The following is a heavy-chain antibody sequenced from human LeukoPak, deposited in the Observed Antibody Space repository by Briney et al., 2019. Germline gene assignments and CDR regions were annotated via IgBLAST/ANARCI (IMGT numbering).Heavy chain of an antibody. CDR1: GGSFSGYY. Sequence: SETLSLTCAVYGGSFSGYYWSWIRQPPGKGLEWIGEINHSGSTNYNPSLKSRVTISVDTFKNQFSLKLSSVTAADTAVYYCATAVADNFDYWGQGTLVTVSS. D-gene: IGHD6-19*01. J-gene: IGHJ4*02. V-gene: IGHV4-34*01. CDR2: INHSGST. CDR3: ATAVADNFDY.